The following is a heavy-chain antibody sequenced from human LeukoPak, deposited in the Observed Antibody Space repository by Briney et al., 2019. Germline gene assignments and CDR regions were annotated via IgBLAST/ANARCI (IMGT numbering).Heavy chain of an antibody. Sequence: SGGSLRLSCAASGFTFSSYSMKWVRQAPGKGLEWVSSISSSSSYIYYADSVKGRFTISRGNAKNSLYLQMNSLRAEDTAVYYCANLGSSSCWGQGTLVTVSS. CDR3: ANLGSSSC. V-gene: IGHV3-21*01. J-gene: IGHJ4*02. CDR2: ISSSSSYI. D-gene: IGHD6-6*01. CDR1: GFTFSSYS.